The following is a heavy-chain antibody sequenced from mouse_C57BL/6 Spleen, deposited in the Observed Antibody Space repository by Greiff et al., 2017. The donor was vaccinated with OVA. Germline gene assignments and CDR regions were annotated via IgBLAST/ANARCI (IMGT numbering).Heavy chain of an antibody. CDR1: GYAFSSSW. CDR2: IYPGDGDT. D-gene: IGHD2-4*01. CDR3: ARNPSYDYGRFAY. Sequence: QVQLQQSGPELVKPGASVKISCKASGYAFSSSWMNWVKQRPGKGLEWIGRIYPGDGDTNYNGKFKGKATLTADKSSSTAYMQLSSLTSEDSAVYFCARNPSYDYGRFAYWGQGTLVTVSA. V-gene: IGHV1-82*01. J-gene: IGHJ3*01.